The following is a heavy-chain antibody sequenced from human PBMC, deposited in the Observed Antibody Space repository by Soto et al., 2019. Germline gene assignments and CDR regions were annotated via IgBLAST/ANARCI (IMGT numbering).Heavy chain of an antibody. J-gene: IGHJ3*02. CDR3: AKDEVGYSRINDDAFDI. CDR1: GFTFSSYA. Sequence: EVQLLESGGGLVQPGGSLRLSCAASGFTFSSYAMSWVRQAPGKELEWVSAISGSGGSTYYADSVKGRFTISRDNSKNTLYLQMNSLRAEDTAVYYCAKDEVGYSRINDDAFDIWGQGTMVTVS. D-gene: IGHD6-13*01. CDR2: ISGSGGST. V-gene: IGHV3-23*01.